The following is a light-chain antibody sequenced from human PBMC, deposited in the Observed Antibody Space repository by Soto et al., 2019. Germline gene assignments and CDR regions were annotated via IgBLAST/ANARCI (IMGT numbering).Light chain of an antibody. V-gene: IGKV1-9*01. J-gene: IGKJ4*01. CDR3: QQLNTYTFT. Sequence: DIQLTQSPSFLSASVGDRVTITCRASQGINSYLAWYQQKPGKAPKLLIYAASTLQSGVPSRFSGSESGTEFTLTISSLQPADFATYYCQQLNTYTFTFGGGTNVDIK. CDR1: QGINSY. CDR2: AAS.